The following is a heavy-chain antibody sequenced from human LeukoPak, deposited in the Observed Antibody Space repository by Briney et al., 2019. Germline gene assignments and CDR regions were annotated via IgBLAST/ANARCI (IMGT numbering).Heavy chain of an antibody. CDR3: ARVVVVAAKWVRYYYGMDV. Sequence: SETLSLTCAVYGGSFSGYYWSWIRQPPGKGLEWIGEINHSGSTNYNPSLKSRVTISVDTSKNQFSLKLSSVTAADTAVYYCARVVVVAAKWVRYYYGMDVWGQGTTVTVSS. V-gene: IGHV4-34*01. D-gene: IGHD2-15*01. CDR2: INHSGST. J-gene: IGHJ6*02. CDR1: GGSFSGYY.